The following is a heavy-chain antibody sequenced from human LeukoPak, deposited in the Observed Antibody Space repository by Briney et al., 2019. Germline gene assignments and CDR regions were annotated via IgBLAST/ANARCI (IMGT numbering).Heavy chain of an antibody. CDR3: ARDIIPSGSYYYYYYMDV. Sequence: SETLSLTCTVSGGSISSYYWSWIWQPAGKGLEWIGRIYTSGSTNYNPSLKSRVTMSVDTSKNQFSLKLSSVTAADTAVYYCARDIIPSGSYYYYYYMDVWGKGTTVTVSS. V-gene: IGHV4-4*07. CDR2: IYTSGST. CDR1: GGSISSYY. D-gene: IGHD1-26*01. J-gene: IGHJ6*03.